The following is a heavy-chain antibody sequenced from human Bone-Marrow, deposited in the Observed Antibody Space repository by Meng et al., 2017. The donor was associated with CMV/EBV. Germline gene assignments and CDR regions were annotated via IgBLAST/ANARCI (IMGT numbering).Heavy chain of an antibody. V-gene: IGHV4-61*08. D-gene: IGHD3-22*01. CDR3: ARTRITMIVGGAFDI. CDR1: GGSISSGGYY. CDR2: IYYSGST. Sequence: SETLSLTCTVSGGSISSGGYYWSWIRQHPGKGLEWIGYIYYSGSTNYNPSLKSRVTISVDTSKNQFSLKLSSVTAADTAVYYCARTRITMIVGGAFDIWGQGTMVTVSS. J-gene: IGHJ3*02.